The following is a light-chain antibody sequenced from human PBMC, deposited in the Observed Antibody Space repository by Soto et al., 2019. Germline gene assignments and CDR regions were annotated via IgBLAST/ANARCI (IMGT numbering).Light chain of an antibody. J-gene: IGKJ5*01. CDR3: QHLDSYST. CDR1: QGISSY. Sequence: DIQLTQSPSFLSASVGDRVTITCRASQGISSYLAWYQQKPGKAPKLLIYAASTLQSGVPSRFSGSGSGTEFTLTISSLHPEDFVTYYCQHLDSYSTFGQGTRLEIK. V-gene: IGKV1-9*01. CDR2: AAS.